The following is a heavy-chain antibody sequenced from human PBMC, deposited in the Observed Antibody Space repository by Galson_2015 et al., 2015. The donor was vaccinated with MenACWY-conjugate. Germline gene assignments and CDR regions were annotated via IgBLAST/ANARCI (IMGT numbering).Heavy chain of an antibody. D-gene: IGHD4-17*01. J-gene: IGHJ4*02. Sequence: SLRLSCAASGFTFSSYRMTWVRQAPGKGLEWISYINSSVYRVYYTDSVNVRFTSSRGNAKSSLFLQMNSLSVEDTAVYSCERDLYGDYAIDSWGQGTLVTVSS. V-gene: IGHV3-48*04. CDR2: INSSVYRV. CDR1: GFTFSSYR. CDR3: ERDLYGDYAIDS.